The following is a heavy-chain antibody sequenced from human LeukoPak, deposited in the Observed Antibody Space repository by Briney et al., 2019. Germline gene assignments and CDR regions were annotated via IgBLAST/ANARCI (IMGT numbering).Heavy chain of an antibody. Sequence: PSETLSLTCAVSGGSISSSNWWSWVRQPPGKGLEWIGYIYYSGSTNYNPSLKSRVTISVDTSKNQFSLKLSSVTAADTAVYYCANLLPLVGWGQGTMVTVSS. J-gene: IGHJ3*01. D-gene: IGHD1-26*01. CDR2: IYYSGST. V-gene: IGHV4-4*02. CDR1: GGSISSSNW. CDR3: ANLLPLVG.